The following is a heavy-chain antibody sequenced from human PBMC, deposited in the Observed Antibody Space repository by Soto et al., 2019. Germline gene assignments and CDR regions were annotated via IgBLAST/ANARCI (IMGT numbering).Heavy chain of an antibody. CDR2: IYYSGST. V-gene: IGHV4-30-4*01. CDR3: ARLLGYCSGGSCYSVRFDP. D-gene: IGHD2-15*01. CDR1: GGSISSGDYY. Sequence: PSETLSLTCTVSGGSISSGDYYWSWIRQPPGKGLEWIGYIYYSGSTYYNPSLKSRVTISVDTSKNQFSLKLSSVTAADTAVYYCARLLGYCSGGSCYSVRFDPWGQGTLVTVSS. J-gene: IGHJ5*02.